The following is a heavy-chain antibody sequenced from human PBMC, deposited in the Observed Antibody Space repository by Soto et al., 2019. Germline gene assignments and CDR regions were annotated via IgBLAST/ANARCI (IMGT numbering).Heavy chain of an antibody. J-gene: IGHJ5*02. CDR3: AKGDCISTSCYPFDP. CDR1: GFTFSSYG. Sequence: GSLRLSCAASGFTFSSYGMHWVRQAPGKGLEWVAVISYDGSNKYYADSVKGRFTISRDNSKNTLYLQMNSLRAEDTAVYYCAKGDCISTSCYPFDPWGQGTLVTVSS. CDR2: ISYDGSNK. V-gene: IGHV3-30*18. D-gene: IGHD2-2*01.